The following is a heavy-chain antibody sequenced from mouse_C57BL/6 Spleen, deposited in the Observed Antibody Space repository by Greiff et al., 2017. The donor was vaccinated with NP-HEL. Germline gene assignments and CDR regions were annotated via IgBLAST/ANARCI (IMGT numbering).Heavy chain of an antibody. D-gene: IGHD2-4*01. V-gene: IGHV1-53*01. Sequence: QVQLQQPGTELVKPGASVKLSCKASGYTFTSYWMHWVKQRPGHGLEWIGNINPSNGGTNYNEKFKSKATLTVDKSSSTAYMQLSSLTSEDSAVYYCAREGDDYDGVRSFDYWGQGTTLTVSS. CDR2: INPSNGGT. CDR3: AREGDDYDGVRSFDY. CDR1: GYTFTSYW. J-gene: IGHJ2*01.